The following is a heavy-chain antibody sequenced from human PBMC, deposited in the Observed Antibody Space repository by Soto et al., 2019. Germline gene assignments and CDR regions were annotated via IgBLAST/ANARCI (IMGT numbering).Heavy chain of an antibody. V-gene: IGHV3-7*03. CDR1: GFTFSSYW. J-gene: IGHJ4*02. CDR2: IKQDGSEK. CDR3: ARSTGADYSNYFDY. D-gene: IGHD4-4*01. Sequence: PGGSLRLSCAASGFTFSSYWMSWVRQAPGKGLEWVANIKQDGSEKYYVDSVKGRFTISRDNAKNSLYLQMNSLRAEDTAVYYCARSTGADYSNYFDYWGQGTLVTVSS.